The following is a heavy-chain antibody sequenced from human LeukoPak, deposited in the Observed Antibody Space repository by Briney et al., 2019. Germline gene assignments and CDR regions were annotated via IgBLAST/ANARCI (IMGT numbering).Heavy chain of an antibody. J-gene: IGHJ4*02. CDR3: ARVKDGSYFY. CDR2: ISSSSSYI. V-gene: IGHV3-21*01. D-gene: IGHD1-26*01. Sequence: GGSLRLSCAASGFTVSQRWTTWVRQAPGKGLEWVSSISSSSSYIYYADSVKGRFTISRDNAKNSLYLQMNSLRAEDTAVYYCARVKDGSYFYWGQGTLVTVSS. CDR1: GFTVSQRW.